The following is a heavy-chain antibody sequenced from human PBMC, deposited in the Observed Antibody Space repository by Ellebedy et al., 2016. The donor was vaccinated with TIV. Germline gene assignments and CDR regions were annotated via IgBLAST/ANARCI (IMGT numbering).Heavy chain of an antibody. Sequence: GESLKISCGASGFTFSNYWMNWVRQAPGKGLEWVSLISGSGASTYYADSVKGRFTLSRDNSKNTLDLQMNSLRVEDTAIYYCAKEPNTYSSGWYWSNWGQGTLVTVSS. J-gene: IGHJ4*02. CDR2: ISGSGAST. CDR3: AKEPNTYSSGWYWSN. CDR1: GFTFSNYW. D-gene: IGHD6-19*01. V-gene: IGHV3-23*01.